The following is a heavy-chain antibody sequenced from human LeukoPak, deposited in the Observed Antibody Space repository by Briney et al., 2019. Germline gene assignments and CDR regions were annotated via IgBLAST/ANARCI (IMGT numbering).Heavy chain of an antibody. CDR2: INHSGST. CDR3: ARGGKAPALWY. D-gene: IGHD2-2*01. J-gene: IGHJ4*02. Sequence: KPSETLSLTCAVYGGSFSGYYWSWIRQPPGKGLEWIGEINHSGSTNYNPSLKSRVTISVDTSKNQFSLKLSSVTAADTAVYYCARGGKAPALWYWGQGTLVTVSS. V-gene: IGHV4-34*01. CDR1: GGSFSGYY.